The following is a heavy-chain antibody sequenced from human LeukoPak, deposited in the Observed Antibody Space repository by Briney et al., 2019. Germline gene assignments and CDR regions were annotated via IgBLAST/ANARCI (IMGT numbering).Heavy chain of an antibody. Sequence: PGGSLRLSCAASGFTFSSYDMHWVRQAPGKGLEYVSAISSNGGSTYYANSVKGRFTISRDNSKNTLYLQMGSLRAEDMAVYYCARGAGTTSPIDYWGQGTMVTVSS. V-gene: IGHV3-64*01. CDR3: ARGAGTTSPIDY. D-gene: IGHD1-7*01. CDR2: ISSNGGST. CDR1: GFTFSSYD. J-gene: IGHJ4*02.